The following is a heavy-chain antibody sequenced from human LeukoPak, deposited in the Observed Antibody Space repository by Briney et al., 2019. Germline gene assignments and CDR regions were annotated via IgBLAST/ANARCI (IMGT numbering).Heavy chain of an antibody. CDR2: ISPSDGGT. V-gene: IGHV3-23*01. Sequence: GGSLRLSCAASGFTFRNHGMNWVRQAPGKGLEWVSGISPSDGGTYYADSVKGRFTISRDDSKNTLSLQMNSLRVEDTALYYCAQDIAWGAFEHWGQGTLVTVSS. D-gene: IGHD7-27*01. J-gene: IGHJ4*02. CDR1: GFTFRNHG. CDR3: AQDIAWGAFEH.